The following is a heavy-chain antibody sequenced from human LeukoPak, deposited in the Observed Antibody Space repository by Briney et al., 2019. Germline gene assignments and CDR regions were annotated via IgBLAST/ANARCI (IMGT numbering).Heavy chain of an antibody. CDR2: ISYDGSNK. Sequence: GGSLRLSCAASGFTFSSYAMHWVRQAPGKGLEWVAVISYDGSNKYYADSVKGRFTISRDNAKNSLCLQMNSLRAEDTAVYYCAREWRAVAGYYFDYWGQGTLVTVSS. D-gene: IGHD6-13*01. V-gene: IGHV3-30*04. CDR1: GFTFSSYA. J-gene: IGHJ4*02. CDR3: AREWRAVAGYYFDY.